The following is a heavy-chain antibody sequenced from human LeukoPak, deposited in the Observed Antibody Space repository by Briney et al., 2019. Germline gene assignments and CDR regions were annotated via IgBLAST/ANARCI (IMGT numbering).Heavy chain of an antibody. CDR1: GFTFSSYA. Sequence: GGSLRLSCAASGFTFSSYAMHWVRQAPGKGLEWVAVISYDGSNKYYADSVKGRFTISRDNSKNTLYLQMNSPRAEDTAVYYCARDGAYYGDYDDWGQGTLVTVSS. D-gene: IGHD4-17*01. V-gene: IGHV3-30-3*01. J-gene: IGHJ4*02. CDR3: ARDGAYYGDYDD. CDR2: ISYDGSNK.